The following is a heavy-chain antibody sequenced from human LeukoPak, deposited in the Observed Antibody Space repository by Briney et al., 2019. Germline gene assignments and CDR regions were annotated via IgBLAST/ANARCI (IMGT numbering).Heavy chain of an antibody. CDR3: ARERRRYYGSGSYYPLGGMDV. V-gene: IGHV4-34*01. D-gene: IGHD3-10*01. J-gene: IGHJ6*04. Sequence: SETLSLTCAVYGGSFSGYYWSWIRQPPGKGLEWIEEINHSGSTNYNPSLKSRVTISVDTSKNQFSLKLSSVTAADTAVYYCARERRRYYGSGSYYPLGGMDVWGKGTTDTVSS. CDR1: GGSFSGYY. CDR2: INHSGST.